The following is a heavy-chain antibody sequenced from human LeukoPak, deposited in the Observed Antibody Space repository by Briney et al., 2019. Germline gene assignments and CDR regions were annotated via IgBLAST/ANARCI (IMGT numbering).Heavy chain of an antibody. CDR3: AKLFYSSGMYHFDY. CDR2: IRGSGGGT. J-gene: IGHJ4*02. V-gene: IGHV3-23*01. CDR1: GFTFSTSA. D-gene: IGHD3-10*01. Sequence: PGGSLRLSCATSGFTFSTSAMSWVRQAPGKGLAWVSTIRGSGGGTYYADSVKGRFTISRDNSKNTLYLQMNSLRAEDTAVFYCAKLFYSSGMYHFDYWGQGTLVTVSS.